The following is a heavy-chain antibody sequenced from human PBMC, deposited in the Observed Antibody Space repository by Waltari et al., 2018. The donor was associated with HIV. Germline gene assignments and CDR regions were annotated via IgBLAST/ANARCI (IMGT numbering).Heavy chain of an antibody. V-gene: IGHV1-2*02. CDR2: INPNSGGT. CDR3: ARGTDYYDSSGYYLTRYFQH. Sequence: QVQLVQSGAEVKKPGASVKVSCKAPGYTFTGQYMHWVRKAPGQGLEWMGWINPNSGGTNYAQKFQGRVTMTRDTSISTAYMELSRLRSDDTAVYYCARGTDYYDSSGYYLTRYFQHWGQGTLVTVSS. D-gene: IGHD3-22*01. J-gene: IGHJ1*01. CDR1: GYTFTGQY.